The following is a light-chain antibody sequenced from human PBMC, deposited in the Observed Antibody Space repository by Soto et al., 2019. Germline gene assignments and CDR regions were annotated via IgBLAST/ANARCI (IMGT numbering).Light chain of an antibody. Sequence: EIVMTQSPATLSVSPGERATLSCRASQSVNRNLAWYQQKPGQAPRLLIYGASTRATDIPARFSGSGSGTEFTLTISRLQSEDFAVYHCQQYNNWPKTFGHGTKVEIK. CDR3: QQYNNWPKT. CDR1: QSVNRN. V-gene: IGKV3-15*01. J-gene: IGKJ1*01. CDR2: GAS.